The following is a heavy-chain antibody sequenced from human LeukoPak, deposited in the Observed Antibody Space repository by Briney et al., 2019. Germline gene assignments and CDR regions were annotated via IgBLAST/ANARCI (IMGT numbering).Heavy chain of an antibody. CDR3: ARRGGYCSSTSCYYDY. CDR1: GFTFSSYS. D-gene: IGHD2-2*03. J-gene: IGHJ4*02. V-gene: IGHV3-21*04. CDR2: ISSSSYI. Sequence: PGGSLRLSCAASGFTFSSYSMNWVRQAPGKGLEWVSSISSSSYIYYADSVKGRFTISRDNAKNSLYLQMNSLRAEDTAVYYCARRGGYCSSTSCYYDYWGQGTLVTVSS.